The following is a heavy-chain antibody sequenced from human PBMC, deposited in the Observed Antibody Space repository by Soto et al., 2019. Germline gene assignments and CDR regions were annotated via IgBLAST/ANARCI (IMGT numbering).Heavy chain of an antibody. Sequence: GGSLRLSCAASGFTFSSYAMHWVRQAPGKGLEYVSAISSNGGSTYYANSVKGRFTISRDNSKNTLYLQMGSLRAEDMAVYYCARESNGMMGGIAVAGTIDYWGQGTLVTVSS. V-gene: IGHV3-64*01. D-gene: IGHD6-19*01. CDR3: ARESNGMMGGIAVAGTIDY. CDR2: ISSNGGST. CDR1: GFTFSSYA. J-gene: IGHJ4*02.